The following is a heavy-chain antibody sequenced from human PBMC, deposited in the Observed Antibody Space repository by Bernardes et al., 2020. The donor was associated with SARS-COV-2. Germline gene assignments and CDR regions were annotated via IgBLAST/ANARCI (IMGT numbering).Heavy chain of an antibody. V-gene: IGHV3-66*02. CDR2: IYSDGTT. J-gene: IGHJ2*01. CDR3: ARGEAVTILGVPIRGRWYFDL. CDR1: GFIVSNKY. Sequence: VESLFLSCAASGFIVSNKYMTWVRQAPGKGLEWVSVIYSDGTTFYTDSVKGRFTISRDNSKNTLYLQMNSLRVEDAAVYYCARGEAVTILGVPIRGRWYFDLWGRGTQVSVSS. D-gene: IGHD3-3*01.